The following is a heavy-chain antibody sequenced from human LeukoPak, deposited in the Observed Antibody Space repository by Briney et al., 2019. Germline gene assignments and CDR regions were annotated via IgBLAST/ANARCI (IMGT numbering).Heavy chain of an antibody. D-gene: IGHD4-23*01. CDR1: GGTFSNYA. V-gene: IGHV1-69*06. Sequence: ASVKVSCKASGGTFSNYAISWVRQAPGQGLEWMGRIIPIFGTANYAQKFQGRVTITADKSTSTAYMELSSLRSEDTAVYYCAREVSPYHYGGPYFDYWGQGTLVTVSS. J-gene: IGHJ4*02. CDR2: IIPIFGTA. CDR3: AREVSPYHYGGPYFDY.